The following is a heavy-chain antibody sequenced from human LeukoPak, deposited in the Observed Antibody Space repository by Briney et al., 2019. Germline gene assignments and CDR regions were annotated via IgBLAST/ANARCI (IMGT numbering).Heavy chain of an antibody. Sequence: PGGSLRLSCAASGFTFSGSALHWVRQASGKGLEWVGRIRSTANGYATAYAASVKGRFTISRDDSKNTAYLQMDSLKTEDTAVYYCATFPSGSYSAYWGQGTLVTVSS. D-gene: IGHD1-26*01. CDR1: GFTFSGSA. J-gene: IGHJ4*02. V-gene: IGHV3-73*01. CDR2: IRSTANGYAT. CDR3: ATFPSGSYSAY.